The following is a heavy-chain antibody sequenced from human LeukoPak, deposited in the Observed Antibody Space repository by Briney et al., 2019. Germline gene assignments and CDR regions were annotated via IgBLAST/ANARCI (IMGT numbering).Heavy chain of an antibody. Sequence: GSLRLSCAASGFTFSSYAMSWVRQAPGKGLEWVSTITGSGGNTYYADSVKGRFTVSRDNSKNTLYLQMNSLRAEDTAIYYSAKESPVAATARSWFDPWGQGTLVTVSS. D-gene: IGHD6-13*01. V-gene: IGHV3-23*01. J-gene: IGHJ5*02. CDR1: GFTFSSYA. CDR2: ITGSGGNT. CDR3: AKESPVAATARSWFDP.